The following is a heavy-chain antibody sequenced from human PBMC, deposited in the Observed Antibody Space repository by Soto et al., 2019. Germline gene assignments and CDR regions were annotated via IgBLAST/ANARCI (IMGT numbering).Heavy chain of an antibody. CDR3: ARDPLDIVATATSSY. CDR2: INSDGSST. J-gene: IGHJ4*02. CDR1: AFTFSSYW. D-gene: IGHD5-12*01. V-gene: IGHV3-74*01. Sequence: PGGSLRLSCAASAFTFSSYWMHWVRQAPGKGLVWVSRINSDGSSTSYADSVKGRFTISRDNAKNTLYLQMNSLRAEDTAVYYCARDPLDIVATATSSYWGQGTLVTVSS.